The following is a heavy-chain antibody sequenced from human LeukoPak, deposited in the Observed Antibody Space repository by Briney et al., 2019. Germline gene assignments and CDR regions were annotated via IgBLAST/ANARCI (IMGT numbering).Heavy chain of an antibody. CDR1: GASLSDYY. D-gene: IGHD3-10*01. CDR2: IDHRGSA. J-gene: IGHJ4*02. Sequence: SETLSLSCAVHGASLSDYYWTWIRQSPEKGLECIGAIDHRGSANYNPSLESRVTISLDTSKNQFSLNLASVTAADTAVYYCTSLFSAPGTFHSWGQGTLVAVSS. CDR3: TSLFSAPGTFHS. V-gene: IGHV4-34*01.